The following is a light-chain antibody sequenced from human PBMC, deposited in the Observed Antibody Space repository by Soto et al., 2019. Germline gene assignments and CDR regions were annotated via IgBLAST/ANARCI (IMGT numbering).Light chain of an antibody. Sequence: DIQMAQCPSARAAAVGHSVRSRWRSSQSISRYLDWYQKKPGKAPKLLIFSASGLQSGVPSRFSGGGYGTEFTLTISSLQLEDFATYSCQQSHTNPLTFGGGTKVDIK. CDR3: QQSHTNPLT. J-gene: IGKJ4*01. CDR2: SAS. CDR1: QSISRY. V-gene: IGKV1-39*01.